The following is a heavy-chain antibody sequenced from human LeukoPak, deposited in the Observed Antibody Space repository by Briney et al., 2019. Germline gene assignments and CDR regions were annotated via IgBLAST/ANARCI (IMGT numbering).Heavy chain of an antibody. D-gene: IGHD2-21*01. CDR2: INGGGSTM. V-gene: IGHV3-48*03. J-gene: IGHJ5*02. CDR1: GFTFSSYE. Sequence: GGSLRLSCAASGFTFSSYEMNWVRQAPGKGLEWVSYINGGGSTMNYADSVKGRFTISRDNAKNSLYLQMNSLRADDTAVYYCVKIAPDLPWGQGTLVTVS. CDR3: VKIAPDLP.